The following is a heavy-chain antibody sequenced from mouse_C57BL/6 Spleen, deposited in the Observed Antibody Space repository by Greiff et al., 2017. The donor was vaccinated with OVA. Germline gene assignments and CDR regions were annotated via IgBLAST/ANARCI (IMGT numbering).Heavy chain of an antibody. Sequence: VQLQQSGPELVTPGASVKISCKASGYTFTDYYMNWVKQSPGTSLEWIGDINPNNGGTHYNQKFQGKATLTVDKSSSTAYMELRSLTSEDSAVDYCAIRGPAAAWFAYWGQGTLVTVSA. D-gene: IGHD1-2*01. CDR1: GYTFTDYY. V-gene: IGHV1-26*01. CDR3: AIRGPAAAWFAY. J-gene: IGHJ3*01. CDR2: INPNNGGT.